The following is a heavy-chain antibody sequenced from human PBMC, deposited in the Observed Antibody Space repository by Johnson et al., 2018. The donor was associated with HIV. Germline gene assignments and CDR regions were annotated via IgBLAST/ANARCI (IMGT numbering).Heavy chain of an antibody. CDR2: IYSGGSNK. D-gene: IGHD3-9*01. J-gene: IGHJ3*02. CDR1: GFTVSNNY. Sequence: VQLVESGGGLVQPGGSLRLSCAASGFTVSNNYMTWVRQAPGKGLEWVSLIYSGGSNKYYADSVTGRFTISRDNSKNTLYLQMNSLRVEDTAVYYCAKEFRLGYPPQIDAFDIWGQGTMVTVSS. V-gene: IGHV3-66*01. CDR3: AKEFRLGYPPQIDAFDI.